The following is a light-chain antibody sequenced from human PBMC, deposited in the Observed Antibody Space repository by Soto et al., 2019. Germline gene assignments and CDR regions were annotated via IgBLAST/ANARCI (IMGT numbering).Light chain of an antibody. CDR2: AAS. V-gene: IGKV3-11*01. CDR3: QQYGSSYPWT. Sequence: EIVLTQSPATLSLTPGERAILSCRASQSVSSYLAWYQQKPGQAPRLLIYAASNRATGIPARFSGSGSRTDFTLTITSLEPEDFAVYYCQQYGSSYPWTFGQGTKVDIK. CDR1: QSVSSY. J-gene: IGKJ1*01.